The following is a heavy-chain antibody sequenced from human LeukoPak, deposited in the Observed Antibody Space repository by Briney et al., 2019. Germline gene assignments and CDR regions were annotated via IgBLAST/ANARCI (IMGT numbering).Heavy chain of an antibody. CDR1: GYTFTSYG. J-gene: IGHJ3*02. D-gene: IGHD1-26*01. V-gene: IGHV1-18*01. CDR2: ISAYNGNT. Sequence: ASVKVSCKASGYTFTSYGISWVRQAPGQGLEWMGWISAYNGNTNYAQKLQGRVTMTTDTSTSTAYMELRSLRSDDTAVYYCARPRAVGARASAFGIWGQGTMVTVSS. CDR3: ARPRAVGARASAFGI.